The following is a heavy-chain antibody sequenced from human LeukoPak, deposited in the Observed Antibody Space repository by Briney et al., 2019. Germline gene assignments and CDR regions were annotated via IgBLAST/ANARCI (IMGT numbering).Heavy chain of an antibody. V-gene: IGHV3-48*03. CDR1: GFTFSSYE. Sequence: GGSLRLSCAASGFTFSSYEMNWVRQAPGKGLEWVSYISSSGSTIYYADSVKGRFTISRDNAKNSLYLQMNSLRAEDTAVYYCARSYYYGSGSNFDYWGQGTLVTVSS. CDR3: ARSYYYGSGSNFDY. CDR2: ISSSGSTI. J-gene: IGHJ4*02. D-gene: IGHD3-10*01.